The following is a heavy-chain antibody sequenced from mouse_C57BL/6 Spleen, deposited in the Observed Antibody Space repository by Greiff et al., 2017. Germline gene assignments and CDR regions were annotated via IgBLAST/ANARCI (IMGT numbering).Heavy chain of an antibody. V-gene: IGHV1-55*01. D-gene: IGHD2-5*01. CDR2: IYPGSGST. CDR1: GYTFTNYW. CDR3: ARPYYSNYAMDY. Sequence: QVQLQQPGAELVKPGASVKMSCKASGYTFTNYWITWVKQRPGQGLEWIGDIYPGSGSTNYNEKFKSKATLTVDTSSSTAYMQLSSLTSEDSAVYYCARPYYSNYAMDYWGQGTSVTVSS. J-gene: IGHJ4*01.